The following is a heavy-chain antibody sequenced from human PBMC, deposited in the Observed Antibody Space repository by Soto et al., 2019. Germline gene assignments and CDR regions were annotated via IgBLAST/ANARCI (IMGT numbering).Heavy chain of an antibody. J-gene: IGHJ4*02. CDR2: MNPNSGNT. V-gene: IGHV1-8*01. CDR1: GYTFTSYD. CDR3: ARFLDTAMVHDY. Sequence: ASVKVSCKASGYTFTSYDINWVRQATGQGLEWMEWMNPNSGNTGYAQKFQGRVTMTRNTSISTAYMELSSLRSEDTAVYYCARFLDTAMVHDYWGQGTLVTVSS. D-gene: IGHD5-18*01.